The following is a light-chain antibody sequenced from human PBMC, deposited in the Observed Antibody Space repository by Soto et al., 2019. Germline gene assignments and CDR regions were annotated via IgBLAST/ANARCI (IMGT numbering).Light chain of an antibody. CDR1: QNVVTN. V-gene: IGKV3-15*01. CDR3: QQYNEWPRA. J-gene: IGKJ4*01. Sequence: ETVVTQSPATLSASPGERATLSCRASQNVVTNVAWYQQKPGQAPRLLIHDTSTRATGVPDRFSGRGDGTEFALTISSLQSEDLAGYYCQQYNEWPRAFGGGTKVEIK. CDR2: DTS.